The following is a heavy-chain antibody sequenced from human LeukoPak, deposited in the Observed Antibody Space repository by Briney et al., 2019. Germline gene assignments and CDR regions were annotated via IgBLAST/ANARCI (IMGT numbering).Heavy chain of an antibody. V-gene: IGHV3-33*01. Sequence: GRSLRLSCAASGFTFSSYGMHWVRQAPGKGLEWVAVIWYDGSNKYYADSVKGRFTISRDNSKNTLYLQMNSLRAEDTAVYYCARDRSCSSTSCYTEPYYYYGTDVWGQGTTVTVSS. J-gene: IGHJ6*02. CDR1: GFTFSSYG. D-gene: IGHD2-2*01. CDR2: IWYDGSNK. CDR3: ARDRSCSSTSCYTEPYYYYGTDV.